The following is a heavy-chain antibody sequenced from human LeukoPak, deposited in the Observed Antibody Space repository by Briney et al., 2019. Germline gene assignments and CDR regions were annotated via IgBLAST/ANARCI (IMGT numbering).Heavy chain of an antibody. V-gene: IGHV3-30*04. J-gene: IGHJ4*02. Sequence: GGSLRLSCAASGFTFSSYAMHWVRQAPGKGLEWVAVISYDGSNKYYADSVKGRFTISRDNSKNTLYLQMNSLRAEDTAVYYCAGSSSRYRRYFDYWGQGTLVTVSP. CDR1: GFTFSSYA. CDR2: ISYDGSNK. D-gene: IGHD6-13*01. CDR3: AGSSSRYRRYFDY.